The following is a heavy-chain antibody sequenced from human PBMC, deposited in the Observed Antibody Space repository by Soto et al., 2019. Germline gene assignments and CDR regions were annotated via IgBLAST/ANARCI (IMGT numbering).Heavy chain of an antibody. CDR1: GFPFSAYN. V-gene: IGHV3-21*01. CDR2: ITVGSSHI. J-gene: IGHJ4*02. D-gene: IGHD3-16*01. CDR3: SRSPEVGVRGAY. Sequence: GPLRLSCTGSGFPFSAYNINWVRQAPGKGLEWVSSITVGSSHIYQPNSMKGRFTISRDDAKNLVYLQIDSLRDEDTALYYCSRSPEVGVRGAYWGQGTLVTVSS.